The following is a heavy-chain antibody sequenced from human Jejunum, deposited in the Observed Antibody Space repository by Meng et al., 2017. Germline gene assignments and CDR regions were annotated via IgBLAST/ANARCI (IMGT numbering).Heavy chain of an antibody. V-gene: IGHV3-15*01. D-gene: IGHD1-1*01. J-gene: IGHJ4*02. Sequence: VQLVESGGGFGKPGGSLRLSWAVSGFTFSGAWMSWVRQAPGKGLEWVSRIKSKRDGETTDYAAPVKGRFTISRDDSENTVYLQMNSLKAEDTAVYYCTHGHLAGTFFDYWSQGILVTVSS. CDR2: IKSKRDGETT. CDR3: THGHLAGTFFDY. CDR1: GFTFSGAW.